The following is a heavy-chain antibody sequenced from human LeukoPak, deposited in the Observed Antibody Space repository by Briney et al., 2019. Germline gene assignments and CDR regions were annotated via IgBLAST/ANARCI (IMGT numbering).Heavy chain of an antibody. J-gene: IGHJ6*04. CDR1: GFTFSSYW. D-gene: IGHD3-10*02. Sequence: PGGSLRLSCAASGFTFSSYWMSWVRQAPGKGLEWVSYVSSSGSTIYYADSVKGRFTISRDNAKNSLYLQMNSLRAEDTAVYYCAELGITMIGGVWGKGTTVTISS. V-gene: IGHV3-48*03. CDR3: AELGITMIGGV. CDR2: VSSSGSTI.